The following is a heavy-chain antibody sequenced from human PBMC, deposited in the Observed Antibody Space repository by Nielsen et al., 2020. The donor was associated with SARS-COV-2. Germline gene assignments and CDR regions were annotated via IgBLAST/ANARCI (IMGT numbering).Heavy chain of an antibody. J-gene: IGHJ4*02. CDR2: INAANGNT. Sequence: ASVKVSCKASGYTFTSYAMHWVRQAPGQRLEWMGWINAANGNTESSQKFQGRVTITRDTSASTAYMELSSLSSEDTAVYYCARITPSSGWDYWGQGTLVTVSS. V-gene: IGHV1-3*01. D-gene: IGHD6-19*01. CDR3: ARITPSSGWDY. CDR1: GYTFTSYA.